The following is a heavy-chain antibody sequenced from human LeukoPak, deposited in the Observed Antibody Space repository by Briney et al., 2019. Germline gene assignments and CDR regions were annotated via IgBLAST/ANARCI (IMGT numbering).Heavy chain of an antibody. D-gene: IGHD4-23*01. CDR2: INPSGGST. CDR1: GYTFTNRY. J-gene: IGHJ4*02. V-gene: IGHV1-46*01. CDR3: ARGRWGATFSLDY. Sequence: ASVKVSCKASGYTFTNRYMHWVRQAPGQGLEWMGMINPSGGSTSYPQKFQGRFTMTRDTSTTTVHMELSSLTLEDTAVYYCARGRWGATFSLDYWGQGSLVTVSS.